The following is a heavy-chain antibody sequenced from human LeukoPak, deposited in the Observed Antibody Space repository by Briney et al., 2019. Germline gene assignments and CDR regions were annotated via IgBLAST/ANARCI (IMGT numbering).Heavy chain of an antibody. Sequence: SETLSLTCTVSGGSISSGSYYWSWIRQPAGKGLEWIGRIYTSGNTNYNPSLKSRVTISVDTSKNQFSLKLSSVTAADTAVYYCARRFGRKFGERFYYYHYMDVWGKRTTVTISS. V-gene: IGHV4-61*02. D-gene: IGHD3-10*01. CDR1: GGSISSGSYY. J-gene: IGHJ6*03. CDR2: IYTSGNT. CDR3: ARRFGRKFGERFYYYHYMDV.